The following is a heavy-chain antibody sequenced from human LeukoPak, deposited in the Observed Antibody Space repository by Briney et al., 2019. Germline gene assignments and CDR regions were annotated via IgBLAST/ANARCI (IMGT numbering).Heavy chain of an antibody. V-gene: IGHV4-34*01. D-gene: IGHD1-20*01. CDR1: GGSFSGYY. CDR3: ARDEVTGTTGAFDI. J-gene: IGHJ3*02. CDR2: INHSGST. Sequence: SETLSLTCAVYGGSFSGYYWSWIRQPPGKGLEWSWEINHSGSTNYNPSLKSRVTISVDTSKNQFSLKLSSVTAADTAVYYCARDEVTGTTGAFDIWGQGTMVTVSS.